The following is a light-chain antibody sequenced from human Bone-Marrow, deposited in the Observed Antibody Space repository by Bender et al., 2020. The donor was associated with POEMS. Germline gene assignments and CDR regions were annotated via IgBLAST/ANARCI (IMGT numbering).Light chain of an antibody. Sequence: QSALTQPASVSGSPGQSITISCTGASSDVGAYNYVSWYQQHPGKAPKLMIYDVTNRPSGVSNRFSGSKSGATASLTISGLQAEDEADYFCYSYAGSSTYVFGTGTKVTVL. CDR2: DVT. CDR1: SSDVGAYNY. CDR3: YSYAGSSTYV. J-gene: IGLJ1*01. V-gene: IGLV2-23*02.